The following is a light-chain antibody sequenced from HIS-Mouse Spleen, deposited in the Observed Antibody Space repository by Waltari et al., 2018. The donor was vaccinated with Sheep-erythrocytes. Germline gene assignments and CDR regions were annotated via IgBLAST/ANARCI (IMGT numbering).Light chain of an antibody. CDR2: QDN. J-gene: IGLJ2*01. CDR1: KLGDKY. CDR3: QAWDSSIVV. V-gene: IGLV3-1*01. Sequence: SSELTQPPSVSVSPGQTASITCSGDKLGDKYACWYQQKPGQSPVLVIYQDNKRPSGMPERFSGSNSGNTATLTISGTQAMDEADYYCQAWDSSIVVFGGGTKLTVL.